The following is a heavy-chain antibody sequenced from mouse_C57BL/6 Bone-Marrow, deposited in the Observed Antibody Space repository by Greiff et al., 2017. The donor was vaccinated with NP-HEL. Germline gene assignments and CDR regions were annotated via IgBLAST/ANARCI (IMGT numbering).Heavy chain of an antibody. V-gene: IGHV5-6*01. CDR3: ARLPYYFGY. CDR1: GFTFSSYG. CDR2: ISSGGSYT. J-gene: IGHJ2*01. Sequence: EVQVVESGGDLVKPGGSLKLSCAASGFTFSSYGMSWVRQTPDKRLEWVATISSGGSYTYYPDSVKGRFTISRDNAKNTLYLQMSSLKSEDTAMYYCARLPYYFGYWGQGTTLTVSS.